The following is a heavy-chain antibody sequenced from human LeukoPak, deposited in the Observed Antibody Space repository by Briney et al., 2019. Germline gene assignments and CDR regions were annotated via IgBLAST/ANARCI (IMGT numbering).Heavy chain of an antibody. CDR2: INQRGSEK. D-gene: IGHD2-2*01. Sequence: GGSLRLSCAASRFTFSNYWMSWVRQGPGEGLEWVANINQRGSEKYYVDSVKGRFTISRDNAKNSLDLQMNSLRVEDTAIYYCARLVVPPGNRGWYYEYWGQGTLVTVSS. CDR1: RFTFSNYW. J-gene: IGHJ4*02. V-gene: IGHV3-7*03. CDR3: ARLVVPPGNRGWYYEY.